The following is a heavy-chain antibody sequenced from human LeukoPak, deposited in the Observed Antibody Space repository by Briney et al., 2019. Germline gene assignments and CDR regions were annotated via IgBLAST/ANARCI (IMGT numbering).Heavy chain of an antibody. CDR3: ARVVPKGTVTVNCFDP. CDR2: IYKSGST. D-gene: IGHD4-17*01. V-gene: IGHV4-4*07. J-gene: IGHJ5*02. CDR1: GGSIGSYY. Sequence: SETLSLTCTVSGGSIGSYYWSWIRQPAGKGLEWIGRIYKSGSTIYNPSLKSRVTMSVDTSKNQFSLKLSSVTAADTAVYYCARVVPKGTVTVNCFDPWGQGTLVTVSS.